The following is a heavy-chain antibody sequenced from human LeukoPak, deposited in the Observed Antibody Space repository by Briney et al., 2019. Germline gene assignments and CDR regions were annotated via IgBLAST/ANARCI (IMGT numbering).Heavy chain of an antibody. J-gene: IGHJ4*02. D-gene: IGHD3-3*01. CDR3: TRLRFLEWLFPDY. V-gene: IGHV3-49*04. CDR2: IRSKAYGGTT. Sequence: PGGSLRLSCTASGFTFGDYAMSWVRQAPGKGLEWVGFIRSKAYGGTTEYAASVKGRFTISRDDSKSIAYLQMNSLETEDTAVYYCTRLRFLEWLFPDYWGQGTLVTVSS. CDR1: GFTFGDYA.